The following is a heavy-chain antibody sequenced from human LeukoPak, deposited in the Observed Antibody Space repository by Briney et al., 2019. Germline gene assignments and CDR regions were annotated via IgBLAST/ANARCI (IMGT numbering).Heavy chain of an antibody. D-gene: IGHD2-15*01. V-gene: IGHV4-59*01. CDR2: IYYSGST. CDR1: GGSMDNYY. J-gene: IGHJ3*02. CDR3: ARVLARSSGLSDGFDI. Sequence: PSETLSLTCTVSGGSMDNYYWSWIRQPPGKGLEWIGYIYYSGSTNYNPSLKSRVTISVDTSKNQFSLKLTSVTAADTAVYYCARVLARSSGLSDGFDIWGQGTMVTVSP.